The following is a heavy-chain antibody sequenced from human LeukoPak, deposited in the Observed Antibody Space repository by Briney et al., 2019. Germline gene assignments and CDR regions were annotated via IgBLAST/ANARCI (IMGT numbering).Heavy chain of an antibody. J-gene: IGHJ4*02. D-gene: IGHD2-21*02. CDR2: ICYTGNT. V-gene: IGHV4-59*01. CDR1: GGSITTYY. Sequence: SETLSLTCAVSGGSITTYYWTWIRQPPGQALEWIGYICYTGNTKYNPSLESRVTMSIDTSKNEFSLKIYSVNAADTAVYFCASGSVVTALDQWGQGTLVTVSS. CDR3: ASGSVVTALDQ.